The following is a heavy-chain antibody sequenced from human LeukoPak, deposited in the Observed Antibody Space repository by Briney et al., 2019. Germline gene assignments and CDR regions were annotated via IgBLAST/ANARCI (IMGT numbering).Heavy chain of an antibody. D-gene: IGHD3-22*01. CDR2: IKGSAEAT. CDR3: ARDHESSGCPTSDY. CDR1: GFTFSSYI. J-gene: IGHJ4*02. Sequence: GGSLRLSCVASGFTFSSYIMTWVRQAPGKGLERVSTIKGSAEATFYADSVKDHFTISRDNSKNTLYLQMNSLRADDTALYFCARDHESSGCPTSDYWGQGTLVTVSS. V-gene: IGHV3-23*01.